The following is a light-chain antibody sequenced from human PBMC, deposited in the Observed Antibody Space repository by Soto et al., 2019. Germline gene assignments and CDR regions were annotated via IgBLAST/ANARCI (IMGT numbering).Light chain of an antibody. CDR1: QSVSSNS. V-gene: IGKV3-20*01. J-gene: IGKJ1*01. CDR3: QQYGSSPWT. CDR2: GAS. Sequence: EIVLTQSPGTLSLSPGEGATLSCRASQSVSSNSLAWYQQKPGQAPRLLIYGASTRATGIPDRFSGSGSGTDFTLTISRLEPEDFAVYYCQQYGSSPWTFGQGTKVEIK.